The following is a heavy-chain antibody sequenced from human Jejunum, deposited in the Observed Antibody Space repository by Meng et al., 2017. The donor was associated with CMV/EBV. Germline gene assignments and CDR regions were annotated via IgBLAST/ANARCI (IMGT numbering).Heavy chain of an antibody. V-gene: IGHV3-53*01. CDR1: GFTVSSNY. Sequence: SGFTVSSNYMRRVRQAPGKGLEWVSVIYSDGSTYYADSVKGRFTISRDNSKNTLYLQMNSLRAEDTAVYYCATGERQWQLLFDCWGQGTLVTVSS. D-gene: IGHD1-26*01. J-gene: IGHJ4*02. CDR2: IYSDGST. CDR3: ATGERQWQLLFDC.